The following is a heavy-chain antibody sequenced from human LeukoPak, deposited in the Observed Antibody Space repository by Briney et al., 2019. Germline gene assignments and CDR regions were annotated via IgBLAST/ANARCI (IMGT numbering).Heavy chain of an antibody. CDR1: GFSFSSHA. CDR3: ANEIRPNDY. CDR2: ISISGDDT. D-gene: IGHD4-17*01. Sequence: GGSLRLSCATSGFSFSSHAMTWVRQAPGKGLEWLSAISISGDDTYYADSVKGRFTISRDNSKNTLYLQMNSLSADDTAMYYCANEIRPNDYWGQGALVTVSS. V-gene: IGHV3-23*01. J-gene: IGHJ4*02.